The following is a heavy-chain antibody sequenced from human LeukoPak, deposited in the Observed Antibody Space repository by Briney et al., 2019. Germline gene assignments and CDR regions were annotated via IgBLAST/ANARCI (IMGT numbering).Heavy chain of an antibody. Sequence: GGSLRLSCSASGFTFSSYEMNWVRQAPGKGLEWVSYISSSGNTIHYADSAKGRFTISRDNAKNSLFLQMNSLRAEDTAVYYCARDLEHRSGYTLDYWGQGTLVTVSS. V-gene: IGHV3-48*03. D-gene: IGHD3-3*01. CDR2: ISSSGNTI. CDR1: GFTFSSYE. CDR3: ARDLEHRSGYTLDY. J-gene: IGHJ4*02.